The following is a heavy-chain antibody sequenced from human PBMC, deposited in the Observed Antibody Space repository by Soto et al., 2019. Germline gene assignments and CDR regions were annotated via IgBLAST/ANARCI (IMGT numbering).Heavy chain of an antibody. Sequence: PGGSLRLSCAASGFAFSSYAMSWVRQAPGKGLEGVSAISGSGGSTYYADSVKGRFTISRDNSKNTLYLQVNSLRAEDTAVYYCAKEGNDYGDSWGQGTLVTVSS. J-gene: IGHJ4*02. CDR2: ISGSGGST. V-gene: IGHV3-23*01. CDR1: GFAFSSYA. CDR3: AKEGNDYGDS.